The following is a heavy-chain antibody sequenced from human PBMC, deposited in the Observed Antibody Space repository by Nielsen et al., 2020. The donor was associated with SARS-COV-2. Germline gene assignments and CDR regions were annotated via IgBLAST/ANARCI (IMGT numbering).Heavy chain of an antibody. CDR1: GYSYTSYW. CDR2: IYPYDSDT. D-gene: IGHD3-22*01. V-gene: IGHV5-51*01. CDR3: ARQGYYDSDGPGY. J-gene: IGHJ4*02. Sequence: GESLKISCKGSGYSYTSYWMGWVRQRPGKGLEWMGLIYPYDSDTRYSPSFQGQVTISADKSISTAYLQWSSLKVSDSAVYYCARQGYYDSDGPGYWGQGTPVTVSP.